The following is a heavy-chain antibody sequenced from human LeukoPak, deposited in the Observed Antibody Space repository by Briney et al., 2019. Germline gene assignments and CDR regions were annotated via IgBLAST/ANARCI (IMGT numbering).Heavy chain of an antibody. CDR1: GGSISSYY. D-gene: IGHD6-6*01. CDR3: ASSSSRRYYYYMDV. CDR2: IYTSGST. J-gene: IGHJ6*03. Sequence: PSETLSLTCTVSGGSISSYYWSWIRQPAGKGLEWIGRIYTSGSTNYNPSLESRVTMSVDTSKNQFSLKLSSVTAADTAVYYCASSSSRRYYYYMDVWGKGTTVTVSS. V-gene: IGHV4-4*07.